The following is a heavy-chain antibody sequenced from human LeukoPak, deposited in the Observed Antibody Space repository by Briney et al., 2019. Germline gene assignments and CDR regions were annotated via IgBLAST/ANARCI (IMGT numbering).Heavy chain of an antibody. Sequence: GGSLRLSCAASGLTFSSYGMSWVRQAPGKGLEWVSGVSGSGSSTYYADSVKGRFTVSRDNSKDTLYLQMNSLRAEDTAVYYCAKDTIDYYDNSGYYRGWGQGTLVTVSS. CDR2: VSGSGSST. D-gene: IGHD3-22*01. CDR1: GLTFSSYG. CDR3: AKDTIDYYDNSGYYRG. J-gene: IGHJ4*02. V-gene: IGHV3-23*01.